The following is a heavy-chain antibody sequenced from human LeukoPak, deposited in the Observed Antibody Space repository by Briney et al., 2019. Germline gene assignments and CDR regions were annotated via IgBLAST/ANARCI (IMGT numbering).Heavy chain of an antibody. CDR1: GGSISTYY. J-gene: IGHJ3*01. CDR3: ARDRHCTSTSCHSDAFDV. D-gene: IGHD2-2*01. CDR2: IYTSGRT. V-gene: IGHV4-4*07. Sequence: SETLSLTCTVSGGSISTYYFSWIRQPAGKGLEWIGHIYTSGRTDYNPSLKSRVTMSVDTSKNQFSLKLSSMTAADTAVYYCARDRHCTSTSCHSDAFDVWGQGTLVTVSS.